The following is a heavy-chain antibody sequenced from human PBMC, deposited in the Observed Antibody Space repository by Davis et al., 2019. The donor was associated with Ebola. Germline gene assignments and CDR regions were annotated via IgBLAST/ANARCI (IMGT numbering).Heavy chain of an antibody. CDR1: GDSIRKRNNY. CDR2: MFYSGSP. Sequence: GSLRLSCTVSGDSIRKRNNYWSWVRQPPGKGLEWIASMFYSGSPYYTLSLKSRVTMSLDTSKNQFSLKLTSLTAADTAVYYCARHREKILYGMDVWGQGTTVIVSS. CDR3: ARHREKILYGMDV. V-gene: IGHV4-39*01. J-gene: IGHJ6*02.